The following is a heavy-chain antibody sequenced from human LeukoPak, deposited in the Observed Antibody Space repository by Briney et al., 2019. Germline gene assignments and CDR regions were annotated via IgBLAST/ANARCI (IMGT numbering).Heavy chain of an antibody. CDR2: ISYDGSNK. J-gene: IGHJ4*02. D-gene: IGHD6-13*01. CDR3: AKGKIAAKYYFDY. V-gene: IGHV3-30*18. Sequence: PGGSLRLSCAASGFTFSSYGMHWVRQAPGKGLEWVAVISYDGSNKYYADSVKGRFTISRDNSKNTLYLQMNSLRAEDTAVYYCAKGKIAAKYYFDYWGQGTLVTVSS. CDR1: GFTFSSYG.